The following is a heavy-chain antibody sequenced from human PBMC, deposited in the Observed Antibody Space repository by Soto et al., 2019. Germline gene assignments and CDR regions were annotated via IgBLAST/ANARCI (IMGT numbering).Heavy chain of an antibody. Sequence: ASVKVSCKASGYTFTSYDINWARQATGQGLEWMGWMNPNSGNTGYAQKFQGRVTMTRNTSISTAYMELSSLRSEDTAVYYCARGAGLHLGELSSPYYYYYYYMDVWGKGTTVTVSS. D-gene: IGHD3-16*02. CDR1: GYTFTSYD. J-gene: IGHJ6*03. CDR3: ARGAGLHLGELSSPYYYYYYYMDV. V-gene: IGHV1-8*01. CDR2: MNPNSGNT.